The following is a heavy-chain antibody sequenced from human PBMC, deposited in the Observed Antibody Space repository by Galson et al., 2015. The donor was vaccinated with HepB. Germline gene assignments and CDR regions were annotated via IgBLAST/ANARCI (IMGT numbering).Heavy chain of an antibody. D-gene: IGHD3-22*01. V-gene: IGHV1-24*01. CDR3: AAPLPYYYDSSGYYYFFY. CDR1: GYTLTELS. Sequence: SVKVSCKVSGYTLTELSMHWVRQAPGKGLEWMGGFDPEDGETIYAQKFQGRVTMTEDTSTDTAYMELSSLRSEDTAVYYCAAPLPYYYDSSGYYYFFYWGQGTLVTVSS. J-gene: IGHJ4*02. CDR2: FDPEDGET.